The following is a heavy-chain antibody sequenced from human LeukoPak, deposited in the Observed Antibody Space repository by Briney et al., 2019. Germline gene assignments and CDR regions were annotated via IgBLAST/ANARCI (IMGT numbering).Heavy chain of an antibody. J-gene: IGHJ4*02. Sequence: GGSLRLSCAASGFTFSDYYMSWIRQAPGKGLEWVSYISSSGSTIYYADSVKGRFTISRDNSKNTLYLQMNSLRAEDTAVYYCAKDGRDDYDFWSGYFLWGQGTLVTVSS. V-gene: IGHV3-11*01. CDR3: AKDGRDDYDFWSGYFL. CDR1: GFTFSDYY. D-gene: IGHD3-3*01. CDR2: ISSSGSTI.